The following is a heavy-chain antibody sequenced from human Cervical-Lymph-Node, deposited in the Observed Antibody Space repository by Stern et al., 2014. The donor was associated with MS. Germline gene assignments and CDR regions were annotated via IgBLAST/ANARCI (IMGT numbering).Heavy chain of an antibody. J-gene: IGHJ4*02. CDR1: GFTFSAYG. V-gene: IGHV3-33*01. CDR2: TWYEGGND. Sequence: VQLVESGGGVVQPGRSLRLSCAASGFTFSAYGMHWVRQAPGKGLEWVAVTWYEGGNDYYADSVQGRFTISRDNSKHTLHLQMTSLRAEDTAVYFCARGGEETNYSLDYWGQGTLVTVSS. CDR3: ARGGEETNYSLDY. D-gene: IGHD3-16*01.